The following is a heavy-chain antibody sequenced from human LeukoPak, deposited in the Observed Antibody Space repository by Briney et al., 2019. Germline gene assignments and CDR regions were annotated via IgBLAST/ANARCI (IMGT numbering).Heavy chain of an antibody. J-gene: IGHJ4*02. Sequence: SETLSLTCTVSGGSISGYYWSWIRQPPGKGLEWIGYIYYTGSTNYNPSLKSRVTISVDTSKNQFSLKLSSVTAADTAVYYCARLHSPPYPPDYWGQGTLVTVSS. CDR2: IYYTGST. CDR1: GGSISGYY. V-gene: IGHV4-59*08. D-gene: IGHD4-11*01. CDR3: ARLHSPPYPPDY.